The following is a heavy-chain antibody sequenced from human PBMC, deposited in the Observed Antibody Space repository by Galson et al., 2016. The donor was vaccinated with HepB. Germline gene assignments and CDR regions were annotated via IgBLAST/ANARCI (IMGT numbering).Heavy chain of an antibody. CDR1: GFTFTSFG. Sequence: SLRLSCAASGFTFTSFGMTWVRQAPGKGLEWVANINQDGSRTYYADSVKGRFTISRDNAKNTVYLQMNSLRGDDTAVYYCKSYSDAWYSGFWGQGTLVTVSS. J-gene: IGHJ4*02. D-gene: IGHD6-13*01. CDR3: KSYSDAWYSGF. CDR2: INQDGSRT. V-gene: IGHV3-7*03.